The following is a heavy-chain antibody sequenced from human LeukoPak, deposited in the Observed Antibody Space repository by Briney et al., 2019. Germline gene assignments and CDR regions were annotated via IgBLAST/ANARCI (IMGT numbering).Heavy chain of an antibody. V-gene: IGHV4-39*01. Sequence: ASETLSLTCTVSGGSISSGSYYWGWIRQPPGKGPEWIGRIYYSGSTYYNPSLQSRATISIDTSKNQFSLKLSSVTAADTAVYYCARLTSNGATYFEYWGQGTLVTVSS. CDR2: IYYSGST. CDR1: GGSISSGSYY. D-gene: IGHD2-2*01. CDR3: ARLTSNGATYFEY. J-gene: IGHJ4*02.